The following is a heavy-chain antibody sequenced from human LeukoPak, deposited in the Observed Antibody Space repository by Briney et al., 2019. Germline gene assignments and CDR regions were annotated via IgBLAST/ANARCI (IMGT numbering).Heavy chain of an antibody. CDR1: GFAFSSHG. J-gene: IGHJ4*02. Sequence: GRSLRLSCAASGFAFSSHGMHWVRQAPGKGLEWVALISYDGSNKYYADSVKGRFTISRDNSKNTLYLQMNSLRAEDTAVYYCAKGSRPYSSGWYGQNYFDYWGQGTLVTVSS. V-gene: IGHV3-30*18. D-gene: IGHD6-19*01. CDR2: ISYDGSNK. CDR3: AKGSRPYSSGWYGQNYFDY.